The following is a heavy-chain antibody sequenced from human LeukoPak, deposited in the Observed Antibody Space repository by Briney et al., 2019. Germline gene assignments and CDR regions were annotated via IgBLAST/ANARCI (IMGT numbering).Heavy chain of an antibody. CDR1: GGSISSGGYS. D-gene: IGHD3-10*01. V-gene: IGHV4-30-4*07. Sequence: DPSETLSLTCAVSGGSISSGGYSWSWIRQPPGRGLEWIGYIYYSGSTYYNPSLKSRVTISVDTSKNQFSLKLSSVTAADTAVYYCARHVASGGSGVDYWGQGTLVTVSS. CDR2: IYYSGST. J-gene: IGHJ4*02. CDR3: ARHVASGGSGVDY.